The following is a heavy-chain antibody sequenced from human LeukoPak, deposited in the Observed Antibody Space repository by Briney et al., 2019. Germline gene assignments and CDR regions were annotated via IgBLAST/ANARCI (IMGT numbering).Heavy chain of an antibody. J-gene: IGHJ4*02. CDR2: IYYSGST. Sequence: SETLSLTCTVSGGSISSSSYYWGWIRQPPGKGLEWIGSIYYSGSTYYNPSLKSRVTISVDTSKNRFSLKLSSVTAADTAVYYCARGRASLFDYWGQGTLVTVSS. V-gene: IGHV4-39*07. CDR1: GGSISSSSYY. CDR3: ARGRASLFDY.